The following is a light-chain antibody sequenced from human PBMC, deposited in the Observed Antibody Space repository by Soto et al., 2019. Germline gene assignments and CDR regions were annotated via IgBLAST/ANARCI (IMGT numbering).Light chain of an antibody. CDR3: QQYGISPT. CDR2: DVS. Sequence: EIVLTQSPGTLSLSPGERATLSCRSSHSVSSNYLAWYQQKPGQAPRLLIYDVSSRATGIPDRFSGSGSGTXXTLXISRLEPVDFAVYYCQQYGISPTFGQGTKVEIK. V-gene: IGKV3-20*01. CDR1: HSVSSNY. J-gene: IGKJ1*01.